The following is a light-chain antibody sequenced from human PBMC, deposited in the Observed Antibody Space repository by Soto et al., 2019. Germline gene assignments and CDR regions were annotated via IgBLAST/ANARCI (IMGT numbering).Light chain of an antibody. J-gene: IGKJ2*01. CDR2: AAS. CDR1: QSVRTH. CDR3: QQSYSPPRT. Sequence: DIQMTQSPSSLSASIGDRVTITCRASQSVRTHLNWYHQKPGKAPELLIYAASSLQAGVPSRFSGSGSETDFTLTISSLHPEDFGDYYCQQSYSPPRTFGQGTNLEIK. V-gene: IGKV1-39*01.